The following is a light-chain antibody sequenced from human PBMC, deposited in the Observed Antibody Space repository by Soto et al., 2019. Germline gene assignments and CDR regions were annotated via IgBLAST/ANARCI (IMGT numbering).Light chain of an antibody. J-gene: IGKJ1*01. CDR3: QQYGGSPQT. Sequence: EIVLTQSPGTLALSPGEGATLSCRASQSVSKYLAWYQQKPGQAPRLLIYGASSRATGIPDSFSGSGSGTDFNLTISRLETEDFAVYYCQQYGGSPQTFGQGTKVEIK. CDR1: QSVSKY. V-gene: IGKV3-20*01. CDR2: GAS.